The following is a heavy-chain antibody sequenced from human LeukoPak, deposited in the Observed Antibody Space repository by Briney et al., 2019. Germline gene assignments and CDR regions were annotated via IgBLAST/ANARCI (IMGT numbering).Heavy chain of an antibody. Sequence: GGSLRLSCAASGFTFSDYWMHWVRQAPRKGPVWVARINDDATTITYADFVEGRFTVSRDNAKNTLYVQMNSLTAEDTAVYYCAREAREAAGIWRYFEYWGQGTLVTVSS. V-gene: IGHV3-74*01. CDR1: GFTFSDYW. J-gene: IGHJ4*02. CDR2: INDDATTI. D-gene: IGHD6-13*01. CDR3: AREAREAAGIWRYFEY.